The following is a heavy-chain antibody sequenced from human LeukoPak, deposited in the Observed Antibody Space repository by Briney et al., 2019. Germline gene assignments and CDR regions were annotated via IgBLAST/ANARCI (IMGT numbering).Heavy chain of an antibody. V-gene: IGHV4-39*01. CDR2: IYSSGGP. Sequence: SETLSLNCTVSGVSIARSRNYWGWVRLPPGKGLEWIGTIYSSGGPYYNPSLKSRVTISVDTSKSQFSLNLSSVTAADTAVYYCARIMNPKWYLDDWDQGTLVTVSS. CDR3: ARIMNPKWYLDD. CDR1: GVSIARSRNY. J-gene: IGHJ4*02. D-gene: IGHD2-15*01.